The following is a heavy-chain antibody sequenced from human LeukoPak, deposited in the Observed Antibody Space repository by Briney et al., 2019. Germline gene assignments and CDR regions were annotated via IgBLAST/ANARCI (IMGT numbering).Heavy chain of an antibody. CDR1: GYILTGYY. D-gene: IGHD3-22*01. V-gene: IGHV1-2*02. Sequence: ASVKVSCKASGYILTGYYIHWVRQAPGQGLEWMGWINPKSGGTNYAQRFQGRVTMTRDTSISTAYMELSRLRSDDKAVYYCARGYYDNSGYYRLDYWGQGTLVTVSS. CDR3: ARGYYDNSGYYRLDY. J-gene: IGHJ4*02. CDR2: INPKSGGT.